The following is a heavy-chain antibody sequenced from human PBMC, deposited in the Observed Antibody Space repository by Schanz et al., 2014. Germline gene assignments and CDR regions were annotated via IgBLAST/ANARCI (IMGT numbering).Heavy chain of an antibody. J-gene: IGHJ5*02. CDR1: GFIFSDYY. D-gene: IGHD1-1*01. V-gene: IGHV3-11*04. CDR3: ARGRVLES. Sequence: QVQLVESGGGLVKPGGSLRLSCAASGFIFSDYYMAWIRQAPGKGPEYVSYISSGGTTTYHSDSVKGRFTISRDSAKNSVFLQMNSLRPEDTAVYYCARGRVLESWGQGTLVTVSS. CDR2: ISSGGTTT.